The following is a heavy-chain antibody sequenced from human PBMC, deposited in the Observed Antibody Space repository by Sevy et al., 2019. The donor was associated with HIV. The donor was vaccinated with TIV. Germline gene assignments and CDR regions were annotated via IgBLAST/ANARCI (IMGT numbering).Heavy chain of an antibody. CDR2: IKSKSDGGTT. CDR3: TSMTTVEGVFDF. CDR1: GFTFHNAW. Sequence: GGCLRLSCAASGFTFHNAWMSWVRQAPGKGLEWIGRIKSKSDGGTTDFPAPVKGRFTISRDDSQNKLFLQMNSLKTDDTAVYYCTSMTTVEGVFDFWGQGTLVTVSS. V-gene: IGHV3-15*01. D-gene: IGHD4-17*01. J-gene: IGHJ4*02.